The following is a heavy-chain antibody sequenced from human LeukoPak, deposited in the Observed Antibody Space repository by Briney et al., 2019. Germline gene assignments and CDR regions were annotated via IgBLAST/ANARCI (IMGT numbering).Heavy chain of an antibody. CDR1: GYTFTSYG. J-gene: IGHJ6*02. D-gene: IGHD3-3*01. Sequence: ASVKVSCKASGYTFTSYGISWVRQAPGQGLEWMGWISAYNGNTNYAQKLQGRVTMTTDTSTSTAYMELRSLRSDDTAVYYCARDIPTIFGVVIRGDYYYGMDVWGQGTTVTVSS. CDR2: ISAYNGNT. V-gene: IGHV1-18*01. CDR3: ARDIPTIFGVVIRGDYYYGMDV.